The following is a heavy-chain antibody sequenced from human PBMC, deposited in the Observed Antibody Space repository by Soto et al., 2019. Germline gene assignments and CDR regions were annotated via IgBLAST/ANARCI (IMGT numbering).Heavy chain of an antibody. CDR3: ARGHSIFYGMDV. CDR1: GFTFSDYY. J-gene: IGHJ6*02. CDR2: ISSSGTTI. V-gene: IGHV3-11*01. Sequence: QVQLVESGGGLVKPGGSLRFSCAASGFTFSDYYMNWIRQAPGKGLEWVSYISSSGTTIYYADSVKGRFTISRDNAKNSLFLQMNSLRAEDTALYYCARGHSIFYGMDVWGQGTTVTVSS. D-gene: IGHD2-21*01.